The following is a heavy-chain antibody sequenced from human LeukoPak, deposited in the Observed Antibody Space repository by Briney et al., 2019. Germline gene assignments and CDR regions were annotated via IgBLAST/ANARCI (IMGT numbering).Heavy chain of an antibody. Sequence: GGSLRLSCVASGFTFNTYAMHWVRQAPGKGLEWVAVISYDGSNKYYADSVKGRFTISRDNSRNTLYLQMNSLRAEDTAVYYCARVPTSGVISSSYFDYWGQGILVTVSS. CDR2: ISYDGSNK. CDR3: ARVPTSGVISSSYFDY. CDR1: GFTFNTYA. D-gene: IGHD2-2*01. V-gene: IGHV3-30*04. J-gene: IGHJ4*02.